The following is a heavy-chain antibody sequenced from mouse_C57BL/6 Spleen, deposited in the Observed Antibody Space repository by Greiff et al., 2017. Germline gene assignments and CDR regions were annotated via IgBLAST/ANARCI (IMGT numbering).Heavy chain of an antibody. Sequence: EVMLVESEGGLVQPGSSMKLSCTASGFTFSDYYMAWVRQVPEKGLEWVANINYDGSSTYYLDSLKSRFIISTDNAKTILYLMMSSRKSADAATDYCAREDYYKGYAMDYWGQGTSVTVSS. CDR3: AREDYYKGYAMDY. V-gene: IGHV5-16*01. D-gene: IGHD2-12*01. CDR2: INYDGSST. J-gene: IGHJ4*01. CDR1: GFTFSDYY.